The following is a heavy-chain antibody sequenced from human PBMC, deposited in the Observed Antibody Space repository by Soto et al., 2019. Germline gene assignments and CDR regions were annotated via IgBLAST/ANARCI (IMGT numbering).Heavy chain of an antibody. J-gene: IGHJ4*02. CDR3: ARPKYYYDSTAYPFDF. CDR2: INYSGNT. CDR1: GGSITRSRYD. D-gene: IGHD3-22*01. V-gene: IGHV4-39*01. Sequence: SETLSLTCIVSGGSITRSRYDWGWIRQPPGKGLEWIGSINYSGNTDYNPSLKSRVSISADTSKNQYSLKLSSVTAADTAVYYCARPKYYYDSTAYPFDFWGQGTLVTAPQ.